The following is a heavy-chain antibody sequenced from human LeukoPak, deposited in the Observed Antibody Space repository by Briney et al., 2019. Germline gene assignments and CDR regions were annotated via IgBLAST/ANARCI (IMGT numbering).Heavy chain of an antibody. CDR1: GYTFTGYY. D-gene: IGHD5-18*01. J-gene: IGHJ5*02. Sequence: ASVKVSCKASGYTFTGYYMHWVRQAPGQGLEWMGWINPNSGGTNYAQKLQGRVTMTTDTSTSTAYMELRSLRSDDTAVYYCARAEGDTAMVYSWFDPWGQGTLVTVSS. V-gene: IGHV1-2*02. CDR3: ARAEGDTAMVYSWFDP. CDR2: INPNSGGT.